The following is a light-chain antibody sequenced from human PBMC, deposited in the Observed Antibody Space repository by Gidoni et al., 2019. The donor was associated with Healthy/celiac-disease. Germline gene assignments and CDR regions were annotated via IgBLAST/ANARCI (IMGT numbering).Light chain of an antibody. Sequence: AIRMTQSPSSFSASTGDRGTITCRASQGISSYLAWYQQQPGKAPKLLIYGASTLQSGVPSRFSGSGSGTDFTLTISCLQSEDFATYYCQQYYSYAHTFXXXTKVDIK. CDR1: QGISSY. V-gene: IGKV1-8*01. CDR3: QQYYSYAHT. J-gene: IGKJ3*01. CDR2: GAS.